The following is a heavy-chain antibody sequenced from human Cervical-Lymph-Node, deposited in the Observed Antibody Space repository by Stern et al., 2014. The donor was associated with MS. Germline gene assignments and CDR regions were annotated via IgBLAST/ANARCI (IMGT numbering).Heavy chain of an antibody. V-gene: IGHV1-2*02. CDR3: ARGGGCSYSTLDY. CDR2: ITPNSGGT. Sequence: QLVESGGEVKKPGASVKVSCKASAYTFTDYAMHWVRQAPGHGLEWMGWITPNSGGTYSAQKFQGSLTITRNTSISTAYMELSSVRSDDTAVYCCARGGGCSYSTLDYWGQGTLVTVSS. D-gene: IGHD3-10*01. CDR1: AYTFTDYA. J-gene: IGHJ4*02.